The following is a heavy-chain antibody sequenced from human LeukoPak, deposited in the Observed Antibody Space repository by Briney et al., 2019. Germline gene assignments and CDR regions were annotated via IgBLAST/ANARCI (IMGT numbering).Heavy chain of an antibody. CDR3: ARAYDDSGYSLGY. V-gene: IGHV1-2*02. Sequence: ASVKVSCTASGYTFTGYYLHWVRQAPGQGREGMGWINPNTGGTNFAQRFQGRVTITRDTSISTAYMELSRVRSDDTAVYYCARAYDDSGYSLGYWGQGTLVTVSS. J-gene: IGHJ4*02. CDR2: INPNTGGT. D-gene: IGHD3-22*01. CDR1: GYTFTGYY.